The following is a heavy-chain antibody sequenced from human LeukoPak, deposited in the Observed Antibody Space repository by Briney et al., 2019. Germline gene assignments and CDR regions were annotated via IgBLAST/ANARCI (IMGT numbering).Heavy chain of an antibody. CDR2: INWNGGST. CDR1: GFTFDDYG. Sequence: PGGSLRLCCAASGFTFDDYGMSWVRQAPGKGLEWVSGINWNGGSTGYADSVKGRFTISRDNAKNSLYLQMNSLRAEATALYHCARGYSSLYGMDVWGQGTTVTVSS. J-gene: IGHJ6*02. D-gene: IGHD6-19*01. V-gene: IGHV3-20*01. CDR3: ARGYSSLYGMDV.